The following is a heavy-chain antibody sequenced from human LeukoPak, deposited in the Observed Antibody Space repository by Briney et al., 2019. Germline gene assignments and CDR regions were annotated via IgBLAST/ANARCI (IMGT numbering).Heavy chain of an antibody. CDR2: SYYSGST. D-gene: IGHD3-22*01. Sequence: SETLSLTCTVSGGSVSSGTYYWSWIRQPPGKGLEWIGYSYYSGSTNYNPSLKSRVTISVDTSKTQFSLRLSSVTAADTAVYYCASGYYDSSGYWSPYYFDYWGQGTLVTVSS. V-gene: IGHV4-61*01. CDR3: ASGYYDSSGYWSPYYFDY. CDR1: GGSVSSGTYY. J-gene: IGHJ4*02.